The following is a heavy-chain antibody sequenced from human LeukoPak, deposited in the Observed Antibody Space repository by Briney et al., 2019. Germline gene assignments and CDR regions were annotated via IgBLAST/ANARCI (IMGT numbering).Heavy chain of an antibody. CDR1: GGSISSGDYY. D-gene: IGHD5-12*01. CDR3: ARGSYVDIVATYYYYGMDV. CDR2: IYYSGST. V-gene: IGHV4-30-4*01. Sequence: SQTLSLTCTVSGGSISSGDYYWSWIPQPPGKGLEWIGYIYYSGSTYYNPSLKSRVTISIDTSKNQFSLKLSSVTAADTAVYFCARGSYVDIVATYYYYGMDVWGQGTTVTVSS. J-gene: IGHJ6*02.